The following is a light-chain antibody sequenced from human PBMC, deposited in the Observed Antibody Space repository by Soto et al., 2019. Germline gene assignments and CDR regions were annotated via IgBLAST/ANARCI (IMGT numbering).Light chain of an antibody. J-gene: IGLJ2*01. CDR2: EVS. CDR3: SSYTSSSTHEVV. CDR1: SSDVGGYNY. V-gene: IGLV2-14*01. Sequence: QSALTQPASVSGSPGQSITISCTGTSSDVGGYNYVSWYQQHPGKAPKLMIYEVSNRPSGVSNRFSGSKSGNTASLTISGLQAEDEADYSCSSYTSSSTHEVVFGGGTKLTVL.